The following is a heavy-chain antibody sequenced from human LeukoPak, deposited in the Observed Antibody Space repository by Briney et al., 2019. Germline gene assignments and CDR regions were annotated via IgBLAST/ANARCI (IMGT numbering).Heavy chain of an antibody. CDR1: GGSFSGYY. Sequence: SETLSLTCAVYGGSFSGYYWSWIRQPPGKGLEWIGEINHSGSTNCNPSLKSRVTMSVDTSKNQFSMKLSSVTAADAAVYYCARDETTPLPGAYWGQGTLVTVSS. V-gene: IGHV4-34*01. CDR3: ARDETTPLPGAY. D-gene: IGHD4-17*01. CDR2: INHSGST. J-gene: IGHJ4*02.